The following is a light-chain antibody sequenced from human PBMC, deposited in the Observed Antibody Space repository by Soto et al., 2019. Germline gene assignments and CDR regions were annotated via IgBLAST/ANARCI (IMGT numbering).Light chain of an antibody. V-gene: IGKV3-20*01. CDR2: DAS. Sequence: IVLTQSPGTLSLSPGDSATLSCRASQSVSRNYLAWYQQKPGQAPRLLIFDASSRATGIPDRFSGSGSETDFTLTISRLEAEDFAVYHCQQYGTSPLTFGGGTKLEIK. CDR1: QSVSRNY. J-gene: IGKJ4*01. CDR3: QQYGTSPLT.